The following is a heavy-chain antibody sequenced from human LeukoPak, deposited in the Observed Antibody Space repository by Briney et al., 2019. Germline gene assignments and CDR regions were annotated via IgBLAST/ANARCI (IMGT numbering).Heavy chain of an antibody. J-gene: IGHJ3*02. D-gene: IGHD1-26*01. CDR2: INPSGGST. CDR1: GYTFTSYY. Sequence: ASVKVSCKASGYTFTSYYMHWVRQAPGQGLEWMGIINPSGGSTSYAQKFQGRVTMTRDMSTSTVYMELSSLRSDDTAVYYCARGGEWEPALLGAFDIWGQGTMVTVSS. V-gene: IGHV1-46*01. CDR3: ARGGEWEPALLGAFDI.